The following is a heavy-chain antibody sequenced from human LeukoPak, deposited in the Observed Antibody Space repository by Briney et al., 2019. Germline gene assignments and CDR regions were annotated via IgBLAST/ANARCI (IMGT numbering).Heavy chain of an antibody. CDR1: GFAFSNYA. V-gene: IGHV3-23*01. D-gene: IGHD2-8*01. J-gene: IGHJ4*02. Sequence: GGPLRLSCATSGFAFSNYAMSWFRQAPGRGLEWVSGISGVNTYYADSVKGRFTISRDNSKNVLYVQMNRLRVEDTAVYFCAKDVCTSPRCLLYSDSWGQGSLVTVSS. CDR3: AKDVCTSPRCLLYSDS. CDR2: ISGVNT.